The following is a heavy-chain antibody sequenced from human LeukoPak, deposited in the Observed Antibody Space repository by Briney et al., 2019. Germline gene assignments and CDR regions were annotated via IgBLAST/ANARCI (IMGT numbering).Heavy chain of an antibody. CDR1: GYTFTGYY. J-gene: IGHJ4*02. CDR2: INPNSGGT. Sequence: ASVKVSCKASGYTFTGYYMHWVRQAPGQGLEWMGWINPNSGGTNYAQKFQGRVTMTRDTSISTAYMELSRLRSDDTAVYYCARDSGSYYVSVDYWGQGTLVTVSS. CDR3: ARDSGSYYVSVDY. D-gene: IGHD1-26*01. V-gene: IGHV1-2*02.